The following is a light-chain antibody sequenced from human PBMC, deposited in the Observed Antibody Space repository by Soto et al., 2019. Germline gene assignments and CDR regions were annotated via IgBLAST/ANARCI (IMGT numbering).Light chain of an antibody. J-gene: IGKJ1*01. CDR3: QQYDNWPWT. CDR2: GAS. V-gene: IGKV3-15*01. CDR1: QSISDT. Sequence: EIVMTQSPATLSVSPGGRATLSCRASQSISDTLAWYQQKPGQAPRLLIHGASTRAPGFPARFSGSGSGTDFTLTISSLQYEDFAVYYCQQYDNWPWTFGQGTNVDIQ.